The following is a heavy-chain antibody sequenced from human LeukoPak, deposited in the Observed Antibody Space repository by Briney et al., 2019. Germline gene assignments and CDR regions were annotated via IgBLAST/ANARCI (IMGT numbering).Heavy chain of an antibody. V-gene: IGHV4-34*01. D-gene: IGHD2-2*01. CDR2: INHSGST. CDR3: ARGVVVVPAAMRGYYYYYMDV. J-gene: IGHJ6*03. Sequence: SETLSLTCAVYGGSFSGYYWSWIRQPPGKGLEWIGEINHSGSTNYNPSLKSRVTISVDTSKNQFSLKLSSVTGADTAVYYCARGVVVVPAAMRGYYYYYMDVWGKGTTVTVSS. CDR1: GGSFSGYY.